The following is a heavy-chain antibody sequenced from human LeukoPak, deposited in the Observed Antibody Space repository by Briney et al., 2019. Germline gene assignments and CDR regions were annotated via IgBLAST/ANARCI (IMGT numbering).Heavy chain of an antibody. J-gene: IGHJ4*02. CDR2: INAGNGNT. CDR1: GYTFINFA. CDR3: ARGEKEWLRFGGRSFDY. D-gene: IGHD5-12*01. V-gene: IGHV1-3*01. Sequence: ASVKVSCKASGYTFINFAINWGRQAPGQRPEWMGWINAGNGNTKYSQKFQGRVTITRDTSASTAYMELSSLTSEDTAVYYCARGEKEWLRFGGRSFDYWGQGTLVTVSS.